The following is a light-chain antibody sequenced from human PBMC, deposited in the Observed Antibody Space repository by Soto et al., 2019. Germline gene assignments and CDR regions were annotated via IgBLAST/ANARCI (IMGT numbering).Light chain of an antibody. Sequence: DIVMTQSPDSLAVSLGERATINCKSSQSVLYSSNNKNYLAWYQQKPGQPPKLLIYWASTRESGVPDRFSGSGSGTDFTLTISSLQAEDVAVYYCQQYYPTLTFGGGTKVEIK. CDR1: QSVLYSSNNKNY. CDR2: WAS. CDR3: QQYYPTLT. V-gene: IGKV4-1*01. J-gene: IGKJ4*01.